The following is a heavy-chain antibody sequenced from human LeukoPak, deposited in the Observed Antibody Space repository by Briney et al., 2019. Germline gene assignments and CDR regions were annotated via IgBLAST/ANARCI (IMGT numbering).Heavy chain of an antibody. J-gene: IGHJ6*04. CDR2: INHSEST. CDR1: GGSFSGYY. Sequence: SETLSLTCVVYGGSFSGYYWSWIRQPPGKGLEWIGGINHSESTNYNPSLKSRVTISVDTSKNQFSLKLSSVTAADTAVYYCARGGGITLVRGVPPSGHYGMDVWGKGTTVTVSS. V-gene: IGHV4-34*01. CDR3: ARGGGITLVRGVPPSGHYGMDV. D-gene: IGHD3-10*01.